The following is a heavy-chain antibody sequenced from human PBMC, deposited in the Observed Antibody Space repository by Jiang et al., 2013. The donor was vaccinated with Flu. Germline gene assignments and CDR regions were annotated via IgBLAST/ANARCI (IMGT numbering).Heavy chain of an antibody. J-gene: IGHJ4*02. D-gene: IGHD3-22*01. CDR2: K. V-gene: IGHV3-33*01. CDR3: AREDYHDSSGFPDY. Sequence: KNHADSMKGRFIISRDDSKNTLYLQMNSLRAGDTAVYYCAREDYHDSSGFPDYWGQGTLVIVSS.